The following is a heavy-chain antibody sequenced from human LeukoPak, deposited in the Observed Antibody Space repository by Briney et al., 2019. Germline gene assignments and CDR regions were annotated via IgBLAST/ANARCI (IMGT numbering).Heavy chain of an antibody. D-gene: IGHD3-10*01. CDR2: IYYSGST. CDR3: ARTPTFMVGQFDY. J-gene: IGHJ4*02. V-gene: IGHV4-39*01. CDR1: GGSISSSSYY. Sequence: PSETLSLTCTVSGGSISSSSYYWGWIRQPPGKGLEWIGSIYYSGSTYYNPSLKSRVTISVDTSKNQFSLKLSSVTAADTAVYYCARTPTFMVGQFDYWGQGALVTVSS.